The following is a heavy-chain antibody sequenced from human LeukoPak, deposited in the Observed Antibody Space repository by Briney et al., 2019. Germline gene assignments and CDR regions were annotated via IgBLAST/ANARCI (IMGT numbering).Heavy chain of an antibody. Sequence: SETLSLTCTVSGGSISGYYWSWIRQSAGKGLECIGRIYSSGTANYNPSLKSRVTMSVDTSKNQVSLKLTSVTAADTAVYYCARDTGYLGSGGFDQWGQGTLVTVSS. CDR3: ARDTGYLGSGGFDQ. D-gene: IGHD3-10*01. CDR2: IYSSGTA. J-gene: IGHJ4*02. CDR1: GGSISGYY. V-gene: IGHV4-4*07.